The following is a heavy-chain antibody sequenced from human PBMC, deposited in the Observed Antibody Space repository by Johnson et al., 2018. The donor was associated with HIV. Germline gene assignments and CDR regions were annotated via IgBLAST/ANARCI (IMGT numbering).Heavy chain of an antibody. J-gene: IGHJ3*02. CDR3: ATYTSMITMYVEIKGGAFDI. CDR2: IKSKTDGGTT. CDR1: GFTFDDHG. D-gene: IGHD3-16*01. V-gene: IGHV3-15*01. Sequence: VLLVESGGGLVQPGGSLRLSCAASGFTFDDHGMSWVRQVPGKGLEWVGRIKSKTDGGTTDYAAPVKGRFTISSDDSKNTLYLQMNSLTTEDTAVYYCATYTSMITMYVEIKGGAFDIWGQGTMVTVSS.